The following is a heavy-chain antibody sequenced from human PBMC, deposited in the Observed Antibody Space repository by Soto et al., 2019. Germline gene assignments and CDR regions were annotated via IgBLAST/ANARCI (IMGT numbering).Heavy chain of an antibody. J-gene: IGHJ6*02. CDR1: VSTLSSDR. Sequence: GGSLTRSRAAYVSTLSSDRMRWVRQAPGKGLEWVANIKQDGSEKYYVDSVKGRFTISRDNAKNSLYLQMNSLRAEDTAVYYCARKERVYGMDVWGQGTTVTVSS. CDR3: ARKERVYGMDV. CDR2: IKQDGSEK. V-gene: IGHV3-7*01.